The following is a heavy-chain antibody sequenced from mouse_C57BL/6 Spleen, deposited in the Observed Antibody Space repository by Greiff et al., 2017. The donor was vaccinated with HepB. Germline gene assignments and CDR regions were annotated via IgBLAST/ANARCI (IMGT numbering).Heavy chain of an antibody. D-gene: IGHD1-1*01. V-gene: IGHV1-69*01. CDR2: IDPSDSYT. J-gene: IGHJ3*01. Sequence: QVQLQQPGAELVMPGASVKLSCKASGYTFTSYWMHWVKQRPGQGLEWIGEIDPSDSYTNYNQKFKGKSTLTVDKSSSTAYMQLSSLTSEDSAVYYCAKEEDSLRSFSYWGQGTLVTVSA. CDR1: GYTFTSYW. CDR3: AKEEDSLRSFSY.